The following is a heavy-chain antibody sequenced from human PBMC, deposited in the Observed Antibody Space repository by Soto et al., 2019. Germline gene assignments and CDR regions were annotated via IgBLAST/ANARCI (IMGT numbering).Heavy chain of an antibody. CDR2: IRSKAFGGTT. J-gene: IGHJ4*02. D-gene: IGHD2-8*01. V-gene: IGHV3-49*03. CDR3: TRGPYCTNGVCYTNHFDY. CDR1: GFTFGDYG. Sequence: PGGSLRLSCTASGFTFGDYGMTWFRQAPGKGLEWVGFIRSKAFGGTTEYAASVKGRFTITRDDSKSIAYLQMNSLKTEDTAVYYCTRGPYCTNGVCYTNHFDYWGQGTLVTVSS.